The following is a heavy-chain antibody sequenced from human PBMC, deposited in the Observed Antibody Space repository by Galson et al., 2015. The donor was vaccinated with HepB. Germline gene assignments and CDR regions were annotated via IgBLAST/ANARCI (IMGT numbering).Heavy chain of an antibody. Sequence: LRLSCAASGFTFNSYAMSWVRQAPGKGLEWVSSISASGGTTYYADSVKGRFTISRDNSKNTLYLQVGSLRAEDTAIYYCAKDRDGSGSPNKGYFDFWGQGTLVTVSS. D-gene: IGHD3-10*01. V-gene: IGHV3-23*01. CDR3: AKDRDGSGSPNKGYFDF. J-gene: IGHJ4*02. CDR2: ISASGGTT. CDR1: GFTFNSYA.